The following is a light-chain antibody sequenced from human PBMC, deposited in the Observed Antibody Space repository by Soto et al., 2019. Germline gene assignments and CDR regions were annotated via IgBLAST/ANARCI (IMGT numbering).Light chain of an antibody. CDR3: QSYDSSLSAYYV. Sequence: QSALTQPPSVSGAPGQRVTISCTGSSSNIGAGYDVHWYQQPPGTAPKLLIYANKNRPSGVPDRFSGSKSGTSASLAITGLQAEDEADYYCQSYDSSLSAYYVFGTGTKVTVL. CDR2: ANK. CDR1: SSNIGAGYD. J-gene: IGLJ1*01. V-gene: IGLV1-40*01.